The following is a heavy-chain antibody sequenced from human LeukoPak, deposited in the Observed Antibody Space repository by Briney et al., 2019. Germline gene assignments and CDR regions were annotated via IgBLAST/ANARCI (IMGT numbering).Heavy chain of an antibody. V-gene: IGHV3-64D*09. D-gene: IGHD6-6*01. CDR2: ISSNGGST. CDR3: VKGVAARRGHFDY. Sequence: GGTLRLSCAASGFTFSSYAMHWVRQAPGKGLEYVSAISSNGGSTYYADSVNGRCTISRDNSKNTLYLQMSSLRAEDTAVYYCVKGVAARRGHFDYWGQGNPVTVSS. CDR1: GFTFSSYA. J-gene: IGHJ4*02.